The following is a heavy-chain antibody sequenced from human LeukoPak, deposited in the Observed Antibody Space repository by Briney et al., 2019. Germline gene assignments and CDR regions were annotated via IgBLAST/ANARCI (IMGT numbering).Heavy chain of an antibody. CDR1: NGSISSYY. Sequence: PSETLSLTCTVSNGSISSYYWSWIRQSPGKRLEWIAYISFTGNTNYNPSLKSRVTISLDTSKTHFSLTLSSLTAADTAVYYCARSPPGWYYDNSGQYYFDTWGQGALVTVSS. V-gene: IGHV4-59*08. D-gene: IGHD3-22*01. CDR2: ISFTGNT. J-gene: IGHJ4*02. CDR3: ARSPPGWYYDNSGQYYFDT.